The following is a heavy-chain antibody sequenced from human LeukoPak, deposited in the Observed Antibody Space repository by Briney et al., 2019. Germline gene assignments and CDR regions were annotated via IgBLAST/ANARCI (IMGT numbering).Heavy chain of an antibody. Sequence: PSETLSLTCAVYGGSFSGYYWSWIRQPPGKGLEWIGEINHSGSTNYNPSLKSRVTISVDTSKNQFSLKLSSVTAADTAVYYCARRSSKRFSWYFDLWGRGTLVTVSS. J-gene: IGHJ2*01. CDR2: INHSGST. V-gene: IGHV4-34*01. CDR1: GGSFSGYY. D-gene: IGHD5-24*01. CDR3: ARRSSKRFSWYFDL.